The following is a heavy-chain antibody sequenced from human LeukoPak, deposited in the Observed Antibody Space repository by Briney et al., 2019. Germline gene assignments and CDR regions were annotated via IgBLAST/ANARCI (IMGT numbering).Heavy chain of an antibody. D-gene: IGHD3-10*01. CDR3: AREGRQGFGEFTYYMDV. Sequence: GGSLRLSCAASGFTLSNAWMNWVRQAPGKGLEWVANIKQDGSEKYYVDSVKGRFTISRDNAKNSLYLQMNSLRAEDTAVYYCAREGRQGFGEFTYYMDVWGKGTTVTISS. CDR2: IKQDGSEK. V-gene: IGHV3-7*01. CDR1: GFTLSNAW. J-gene: IGHJ6*03.